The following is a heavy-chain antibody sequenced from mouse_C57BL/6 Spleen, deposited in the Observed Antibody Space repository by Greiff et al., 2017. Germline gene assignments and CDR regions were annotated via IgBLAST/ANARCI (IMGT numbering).Heavy chain of an antibody. CDR3: AGGGYDWFAY. Sequence: QVHVKQSGAELVRPGTSVKVSCKASGYAFTNYLIEWVKQRPGQGLEWIGVINPGSGGTNYNEKFKGKATLTADKSSSTAYMQLSSLTSEDSAVYFCAGGGYDWFAYWGQGTLVTVSA. V-gene: IGHV1-54*01. CDR1: GYAFTNYL. J-gene: IGHJ3*01. CDR2: INPGSGGT. D-gene: IGHD2-2*01.